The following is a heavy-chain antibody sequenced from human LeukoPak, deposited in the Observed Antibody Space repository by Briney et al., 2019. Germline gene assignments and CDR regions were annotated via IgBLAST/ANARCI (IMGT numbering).Heavy chain of an antibody. Sequence: PSQTLSLTCTVSGGSIISNRHYWSWIRQPAGKGLEWIGHIYSSGNTKYNPSLKSRLTMSIDSSKNQFSLILTSVTAADTAVYYCARSVGPIDGYNLDYWGQGTLVTVSS. D-gene: IGHD5-24*01. J-gene: IGHJ4*02. CDR2: IYSSGNT. CDR3: ARSVGPIDGYNLDY. CDR1: GGSIISNRHY. V-gene: IGHV4-61*09.